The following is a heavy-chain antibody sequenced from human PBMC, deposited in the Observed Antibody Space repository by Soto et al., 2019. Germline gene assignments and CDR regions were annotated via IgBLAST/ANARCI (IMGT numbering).Heavy chain of an antibody. CDR2: INPSGGST. CDR3: ARGIVVVTAMDYGMDV. Sequence: QVQLVQSGAEVKKPGASVKISCKASGYTFTTYYIHWVRQAPGQGLGWMGIINPSGGSTTYGQKFQGRVTMTRDTSTTTVYMELSRLRSEDTAVYYCARGIVVVTAMDYGMDVWGLGTTVTVSS. J-gene: IGHJ6*02. CDR1: GYTFTTYY. V-gene: IGHV1-46*01. D-gene: IGHD2-21*02.